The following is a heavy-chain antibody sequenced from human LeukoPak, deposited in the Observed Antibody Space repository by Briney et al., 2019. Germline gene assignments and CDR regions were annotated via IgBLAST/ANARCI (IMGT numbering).Heavy chain of an antibody. CDR3: ARGGYSYGSYYYMDV. D-gene: IGHD5-18*01. J-gene: IGHJ6*03. V-gene: IGHV3-74*01. CDR2: INSDGSST. CDR1: GFTFSSYW. Sequence: GGSLRLSCAASGFTFSSYWMHWVRQAPGKGLVWVSRINSDGSSTIYADSVKGRFTISRDNAKNTLYLQMNSLRADDTAVYYCARGGYSYGSYYYMDVWGKGTTVTVSS.